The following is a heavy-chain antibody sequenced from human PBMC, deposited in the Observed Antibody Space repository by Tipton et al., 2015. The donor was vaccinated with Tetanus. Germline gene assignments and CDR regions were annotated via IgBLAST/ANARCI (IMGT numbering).Heavy chain of an antibody. Sequence: TLSLTCTVSGGSISTRNYYWGWIRQPPGKGLEWIGSIFYSGNTYYNPSLKSRVTISIDTSKNLFFLKLSAVTAADTAIYYCARTFYDFWSGYYTGGRFDPWGQGTLVTVSS. CDR1: GGSISTRNYY. CDR3: ARTFYDFWSGYYTGGRFDP. CDR2: IFYSGNT. J-gene: IGHJ5*02. V-gene: IGHV4-39*02. D-gene: IGHD3-3*01.